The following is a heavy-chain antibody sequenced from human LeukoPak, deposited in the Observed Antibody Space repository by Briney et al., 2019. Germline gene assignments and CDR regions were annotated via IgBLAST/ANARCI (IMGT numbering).Heavy chain of an antibody. Sequence: SETLSLTCTVSGGSISSYYWSWIRQPPGKGLEWIGYIYYSGSTYYNPSLKSRVTISVDTSKNQFSLKLSSVTAADTAVYYCARERGSSSYFYFDYWGQGTLVTVSS. D-gene: IGHD6-13*01. V-gene: IGHV4-59*06. J-gene: IGHJ4*02. CDR1: GGSISSYY. CDR2: IYYSGST. CDR3: ARERGSSSYFYFDY.